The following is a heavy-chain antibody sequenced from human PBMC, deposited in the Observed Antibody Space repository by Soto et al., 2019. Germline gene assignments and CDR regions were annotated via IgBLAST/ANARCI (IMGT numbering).Heavy chain of an antibody. J-gene: IGHJ4*02. D-gene: IGHD3-16*01. V-gene: IGHV3-23*01. Sequence: GVLRLSCAASGFTFSSYAMSWVRQAPGKGLEWVSSITGSGGNTHYADSVKGRFTISRDNSKNTIYLQMSSLRADDTAVYYCSKGGSRSAPHWGQGTLVTVSS. CDR2: ITGSGGNT. CDR3: SKGGSRSAPH. CDR1: GFTFSSYA.